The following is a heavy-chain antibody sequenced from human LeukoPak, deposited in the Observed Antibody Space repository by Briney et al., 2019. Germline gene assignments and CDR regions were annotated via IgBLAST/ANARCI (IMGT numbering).Heavy chain of an antibody. CDR1: GYTLTELS. J-gene: IGHJ4*02. V-gene: IGHV3-74*01. CDR2: INPNGITT. Sequence: GASVKVSCKVSGYTLTELSMHWVRQAPGKGLVWVARINPNGITTTYTDSVKGRFTISRDNAKNTLYLQMNSLRAEDTAVYYCAKTSASGTYFGDDYFDYWGQGTLVTVSS. CDR3: AKTSASGTYFGDDYFDY. D-gene: IGHD1-26*01.